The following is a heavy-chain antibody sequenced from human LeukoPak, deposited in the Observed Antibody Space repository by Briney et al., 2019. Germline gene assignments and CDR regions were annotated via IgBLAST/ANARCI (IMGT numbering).Heavy chain of an antibody. CDR2: ISRSGSTI. Sequence: GGSLRLSCAASGFTFSSYEMSWVRQAPGKGLEWVSYISRSGSTIYYADSVKGRVTISRDNSKNTLYLQMNSLRAEDTAVYYCAREYTDWVFDYWGQGTLVTVSS. CDR1: GFTFSSYE. V-gene: IGHV3-48*03. D-gene: IGHD5-18*01. J-gene: IGHJ4*02. CDR3: AREYTDWVFDY.